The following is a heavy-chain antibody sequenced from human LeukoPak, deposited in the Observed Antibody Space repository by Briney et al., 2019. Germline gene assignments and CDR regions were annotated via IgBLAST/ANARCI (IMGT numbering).Heavy chain of an antibody. V-gene: IGHV1-46*01. D-gene: IGHD6-13*01. Sequence: GASVKVSCKASEYTFTSNYMHWVRQAPGQGLEWMGIINPNDDTTSYAQKFQGRVTMARDTSTSTVYMDLSSLRSEDTAVYYCARDVGGIKGRGIAFDIWGQGTMVTVSS. CDR2: INPNDDTT. CDR1: EYTFTSNY. CDR3: ARDVGGIKGRGIAFDI. J-gene: IGHJ3*02.